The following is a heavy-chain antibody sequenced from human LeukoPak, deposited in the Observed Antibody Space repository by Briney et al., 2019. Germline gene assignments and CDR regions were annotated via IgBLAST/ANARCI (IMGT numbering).Heavy chain of an antibody. J-gene: IGHJ3*02. CDR3: AGETPHNGDPRAFDI. CDR2: IYYSGST. D-gene: IGHD2-8*01. V-gene: IGHV4-30-4*01. CDR1: GGSISSGDYY. Sequence: SETLSLTCTVSGGSISSGDYYWSWIRQPPGKGLEWIGYIYYSGSTYYNPSLKSRVTISVDTSKNQFSLKLSSVTAADTAVYYCAGETPHNGDPRAFDIWGQGTMVTVSS.